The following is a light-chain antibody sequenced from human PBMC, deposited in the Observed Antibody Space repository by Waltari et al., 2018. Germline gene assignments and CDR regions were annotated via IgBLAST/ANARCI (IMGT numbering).Light chain of an antibody. CDR3: QHYVSLPVT. CDR1: QSVGRS. Sequence: EILLTQSPGTLSLSPGERATLSCRASQSVGRSLAWYQQKPGQPPRRLIYGTSNRATGIPDRFSGGGSGTDFSLTISRLEPEDVAVYYCQHYVSLPVTFGQGTKVEIK. V-gene: IGKV3-20*01. J-gene: IGKJ1*01. CDR2: GTS.